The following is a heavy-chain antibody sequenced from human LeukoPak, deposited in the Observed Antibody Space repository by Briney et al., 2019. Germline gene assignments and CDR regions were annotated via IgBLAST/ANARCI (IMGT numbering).Heavy chain of an antibody. CDR2: ISSSSSYI. V-gene: IGHV3-21*01. D-gene: IGHD6-13*01. CDR1: GFTFSTYS. Sequence: GGSLRLSCEASGFTFSTYSMNWVRLAPGKGLEWVPSISSSSSYIYYANSVKGRFTISRDNAKNSLYLQMNSLRADDTAVYYCARVIEAAGTVDYWGQGTLVTVSS. CDR3: ARVIEAAGTVDY. J-gene: IGHJ4*02.